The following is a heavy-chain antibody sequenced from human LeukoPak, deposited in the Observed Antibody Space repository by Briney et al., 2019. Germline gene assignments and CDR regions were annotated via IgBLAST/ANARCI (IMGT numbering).Heavy chain of an antibody. CDR2: ISYDGTDK. CDR1: GFTFSAYT. D-gene: IGHD3-10*01. Sequence: GGSLRLSCAASGFTFSAYTMHWVRQTPGKGLEWVAVISYDGTDKYYAGSVRGRFAISRDNAKDTLSLQMNSLRAEDTAVYYCVKGSVTYTGGYFDYWGQGTLVTVSS. V-gene: IGHV3-30*09. J-gene: IGHJ4*02. CDR3: VKGSVTYTGGYFDY.